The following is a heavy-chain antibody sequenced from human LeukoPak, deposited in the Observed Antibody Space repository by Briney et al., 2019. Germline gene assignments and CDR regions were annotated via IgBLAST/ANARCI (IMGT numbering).Heavy chain of an antibody. J-gene: IGHJ4*02. V-gene: IGHV3-23*01. D-gene: IGHD3-22*01. CDR3: ARGGDSSGYYYEGYFDY. CDR2: ISGSGGST. Sequence: GGSLRLSCAASGFTFSSYAMRWVRQAPGKGLEWVSAISGSGGSTYYADSVKGRFTISRDNSKNTLYLQMNSLRAGDTAVYYCARGGDSSGYYYEGYFDYWGQGTLVTVSS. CDR1: GFTFSSYA.